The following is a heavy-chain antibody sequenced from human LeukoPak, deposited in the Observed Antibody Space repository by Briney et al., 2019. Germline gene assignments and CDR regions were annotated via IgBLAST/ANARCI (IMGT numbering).Heavy chain of an antibody. Sequence: ASVKVSCKASGYTFTSYDINWVRQATGQGLEWMGCMNPNSGNTGYAQKFQGRVTMTRNTSISTAYMELSSLRSEDTAVYYCARGVKVLRYFDWLLHKREYYYYGMDVWGQGTTVTVSS. J-gene: IGHJ6*02. CDR1: GYTFTSYD. CDR2: MNPNSGNT. D-gene: IGHD3-9*01. CDR3: ARGVKVLRYFDWLLHKREYYYYGMDV. V-gene: IGHV1-8*01.